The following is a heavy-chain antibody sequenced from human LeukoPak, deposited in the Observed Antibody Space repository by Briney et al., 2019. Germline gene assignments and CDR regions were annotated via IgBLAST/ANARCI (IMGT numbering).Heavy chain of an antibody. CDR3: ARALGRTGDWFDP. CDR1: GGTFSSYA. V-gene: IGHV1-69*01. J-gene: IGHJ5*02. Sequence: GASVKVSCKASGGTFSSYAISWVRQAPGQGLEWMGGTIPIFGTANYAQKFQGRVTITADESTSTAYMELSSLRSEDTAVYYCARALGRTGDWFDPWGQGTLVTVSS. CDR2: TIPIFGTA. D-gene: IGHD3-10*01.